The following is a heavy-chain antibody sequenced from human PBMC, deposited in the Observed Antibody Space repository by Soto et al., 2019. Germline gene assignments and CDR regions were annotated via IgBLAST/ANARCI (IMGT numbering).Heavy chain of an antibody. CDR3: ARDSAAVATTGHYYAQGIFHS. V-gene: IGHV4-31*03. CDR1: GAAITSDGYY. CDR2: TYYSGNT. D-gene: IGHD3-22*01. Sequence: QVQLQESGPGLVKPSQTLSLICNVSGAAITSDGYYWSWIRQHPGKGLEWIGYTYYSGNTYYNPSLGSRVSISVDTSTNQFSLELTSVTAADTAVYFCARDSAAVATTGHYYAQGIFHSGGQGTPVTVSP. J-gene: IGHJ4*02.